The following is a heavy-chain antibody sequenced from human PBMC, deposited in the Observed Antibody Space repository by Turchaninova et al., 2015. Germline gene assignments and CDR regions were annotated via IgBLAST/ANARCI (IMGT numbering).Heavy chain of an antibody. CDR2: IKSESDGGTT. J-gene: IGHJ6*04. CDR1: GFTFSNAW. CDR3: TTVGGYCSNSICYDARFRRGV. D-gene: IGHD2-2*01. V-gene: IGHV3-15*01. Sequence: GGGLVEPGGSLRLSCAASGFTFSNAWMSWVRQAPGKGLEWLGRIKSESDGGTTDYASPVQGKFTISRDDSKHTLTLQMNSLKTEDTAVYYCTTVGGYCSNSICYDARFRRGVWGKGIPVTVSS.